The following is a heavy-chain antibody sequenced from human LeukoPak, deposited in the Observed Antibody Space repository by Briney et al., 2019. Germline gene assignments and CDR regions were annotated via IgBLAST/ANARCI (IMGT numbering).Heavy chain of an antibody. CDR1: GFTFSNSA. V-gene: IGHV1-58*01. CDR2: IVVGSGNT. CDR3: AREDDYSGSYYINWFDP. D-gene: IGHD1-26*01. Sequence: SVEVSCKASGFTFSNSAVQWVRQARGQRLEWIGWIVVGSGNTNYAQKFQERVTITRDMSTSTAYMELSSLRSEDTAVYYCAREDDYSGSYYINWFDPWGQGTLVTVSS. J-gene: IGHJ5*02.